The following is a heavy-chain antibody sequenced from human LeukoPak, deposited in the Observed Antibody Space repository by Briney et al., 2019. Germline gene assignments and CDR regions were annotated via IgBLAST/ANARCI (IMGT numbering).Heavy chain of an antibody. V-gene: IGHV3-30-3*01. J-gene: IGHJ4*02. CDR3: ARVPHGDYVYFDY. Sequence: GRSLRLSCAASGFTFSSYAMHWVRQAPGKGLEWVAVISYDGSNKYYADSVKGRFTISRDNSKNTLYLQMNSLRAEDTAVYYCARVPHGDYVYFDYWGQGTLVTVSS. CDR2: ISYDGSNK. CDR1: GFTFSSYA. D-gene: IGHD4-17*01.